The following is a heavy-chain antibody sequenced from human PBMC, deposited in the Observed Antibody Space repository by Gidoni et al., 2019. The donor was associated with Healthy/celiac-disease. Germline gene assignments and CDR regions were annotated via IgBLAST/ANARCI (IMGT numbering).Heavy chain of an antibody. CDR2: IYYSGNT. Sequence: QLQLQESGPGLVKPSETLSLTCTVSGGSISSSSYYWGWIRQPPGKGLEWIGTIYYSGNTYYNPSLKSRVTISVDTSKNQFSLKLSSVTAADTAVYYCARDGAYYYGSGSYQFDYWGQGTLVTVSS. CDR3: ARDGAYYYGSGSYQFDY. V-gene: IGHV4-39*07. J-gene: IGHJ4*02. D-gene: IGHD3-10*01. CDR1: GGSISSSSYY.